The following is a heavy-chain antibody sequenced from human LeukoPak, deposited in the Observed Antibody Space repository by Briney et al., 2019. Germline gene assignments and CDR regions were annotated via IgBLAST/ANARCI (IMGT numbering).Heavy chain of an antibody. D-gene: IGHD4-17*01. CDR1: GGSISSGGYS. J-gene: IGHJ4*02. CDR3: TRAHPYGDLLVY. CDR2: IYHSGST. Sequence: SETLSLTCAVSGGSISSGGYSWSWIREPPGKGLEGIGYIYHSGSTYYNPSLKSRVSISVDRAKNQFSVKLSSVTAADTAVYYCTRAHPYGDLLVYWGEGTLVTVSS. V-gene: IGHV4-30-2*01.